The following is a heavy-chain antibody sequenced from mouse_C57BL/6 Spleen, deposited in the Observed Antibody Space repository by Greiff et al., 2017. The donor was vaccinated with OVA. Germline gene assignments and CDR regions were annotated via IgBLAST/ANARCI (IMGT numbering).Heavy chain of an antibody. CDR3: ARIGTTVVGYFDY. CDR2: IYPGSGST. J-gene: IGHJ2*01. V-gene: IGHV1-55*01. D-gene: IGHD1-1*01. CDR1: GYTFTSYW. Sequence: QVQLQQPGAELVKPGASVKMSCKASGYTFTSYWISWVKQRPGQGLEWIGDIYPGSGSTNYNEKFKSKATLTVDTSSSTAYMQLSSLTSGDSAVYYCARIGTTVVGYFDYWGQGTTLTVSS.